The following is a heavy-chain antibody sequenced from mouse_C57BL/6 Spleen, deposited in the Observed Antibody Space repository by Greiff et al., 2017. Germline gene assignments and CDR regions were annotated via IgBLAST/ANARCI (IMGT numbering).Heavy chain of an antibody. J-gene: IGHJ2*01. V-gene: IGHV3-6*01. CDR1: GYSITSGYY. CDR2: ISYDGST. Sequence: EVQLQESGPGLVKPSPSLTLTCSVTGYSITSGYYWNWIRQLPGNKLECMGYISYDGSTNYNPSLKNRITITRDTSTNQFFRKLNSVTTEDTATDCCARDPPYDYWGQGTTLTVSA. D-gene: IGHD2-10*01. CDR3: ARDPPYDY.